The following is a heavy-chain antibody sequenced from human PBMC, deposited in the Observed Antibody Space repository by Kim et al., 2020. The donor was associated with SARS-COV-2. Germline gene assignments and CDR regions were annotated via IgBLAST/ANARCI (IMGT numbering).Heavy chain of an antibody. D-gene: IGHD5-12*01. J-gene: IGHJ4*02. Sequence: GGSLRLSCAASGFTFSSYSMNWVRQAPGKGLEWVSSISSSSSYIYYADSVKGRCTISRDNAKNSLYLQMNSLRAEDTAVYYCARGYDEGQFIDYWGQGTLVTVSS. V-gene: IGHV3-21*01. CDR3: ARGYDEGQFIDY. CDR1: GFTFSSYS. CDR2: ISSSSSYI.